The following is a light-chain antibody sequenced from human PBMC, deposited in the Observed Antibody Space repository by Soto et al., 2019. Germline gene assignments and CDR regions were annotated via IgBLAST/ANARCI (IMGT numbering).Light chain of an antibody. V-gene: IGKV3-15*01. CDR3: QQYDIATG. Sequence: EVVMTQSPASLSVSPGEGATLSCRASESVSTNLAWYQQKSGQSPRLLIYAASTRATGGPARFSGSGSGTEFTLTISSLQSEDFAVYYCQQYDIATGFGGGTKVEIK. J-gene: IGKJ4*01. CDR2: AAS. CDR1: ESVSTN.